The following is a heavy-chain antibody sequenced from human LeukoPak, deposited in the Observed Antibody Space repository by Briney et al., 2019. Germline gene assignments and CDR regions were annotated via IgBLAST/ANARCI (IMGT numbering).Heavy chain of an antibody. Sequence: GGSLRLSCAASGFTFDDYGMSWVRQAPGKGLEWVSGINWNGGSTGYADSVKGRFTISRDNAKNSLYLQMNSLKTEDTAVYYCTRDYLNIIVGAPAGGYWGQGTMVTVSS. J-gene: IGHJ4*02. CDR2: INWNGGST. CDR1: GFTFDDYG. D-gene: IGHD1-26*01. CDR3: TRDYLNIIVGAPAGGY. V-gene: IGHV3-20*04.